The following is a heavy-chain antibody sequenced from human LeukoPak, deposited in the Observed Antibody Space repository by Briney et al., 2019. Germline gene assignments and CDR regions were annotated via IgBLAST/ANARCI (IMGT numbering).Heavy chain of an antibody. Sequence: PGGSLRLSCAASGFTFSSYAMHWVRQAPGKGLEWVSGISWNSGSIGYADSVKGRFTISRDNAKNSLYLQMNSLRAEDTALYYCAKGREWELLRDEYFDYWGQGTLVTVSS. J-gene: IGHJ4*02. CDR3: AKGREWELLRDEYFDY. CDR2: ISWNSGSI. CDR1: GFTFSSYA. D-gene: IGHD1-26*01. V-gene: IGHV3-9*01.